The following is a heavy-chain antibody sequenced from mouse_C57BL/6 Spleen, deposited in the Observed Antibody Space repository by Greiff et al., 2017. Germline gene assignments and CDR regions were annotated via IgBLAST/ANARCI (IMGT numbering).Heavy chain of an antibody. CDR2: IYPGDGDT. Sequence: QVQLQQSGAELVKPGASVKISCKASGYAFSSYWMNWVKQRPGKGLEWIGQIYPGDGDTNYNGKFKGKAKLTADKYSSTAYMQLSSLTPEDSAVSFYSRNYGYDASAWFAYWGQGTLVTVSA. D-gene: IGHD2-2*01. CDR3: SRNYGYDASAWFAY. J-gene: IGHJ3*01. CDR1: GYAFSSYW. V-gene: IGHV1-80*01.